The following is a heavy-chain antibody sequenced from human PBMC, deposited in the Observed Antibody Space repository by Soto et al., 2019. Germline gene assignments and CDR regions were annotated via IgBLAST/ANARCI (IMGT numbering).Heavy chain of an antibody. V-gene: IGHV3-30*18. CDR3: AKASNHYGDYEAFDI. CDR1: GFTFSSYG. CDR2: ISYDGSNK. D-gene: IGHD4-17*01. Sequence: GGSLRLSCAASGFTFSSYGMHWVRQAPGKGLEWVAVISYDGSNKYYADSVKGRFTISRDNSKNTLYLQMNSLRAEDTAVYYCAKASNHYGDYEAFDIWGQGTMVTVSS. J-gene: IGHJ3*02.